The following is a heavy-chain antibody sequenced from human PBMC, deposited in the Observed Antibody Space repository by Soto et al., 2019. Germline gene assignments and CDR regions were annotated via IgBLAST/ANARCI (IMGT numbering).Heavy chain of an antibody. Sequence: GGSLRLSCTASGLTFTSSSFHWVRQAPGKGLEWVAVISENGDRQYSTESVRGRFLISRDSSKDTVYLQMNSLRPEDTGVYFCARRLATTVSALGYWGQGALVTVS. CDR1: GLTFTSSS. J-gene: IGHJ4*02. CDR2: ISENGDRQ. V-gene: IGHV3-30-3*01. CDR3: ARRLATTVSALGY. D-gene: IGHD4-17*01.